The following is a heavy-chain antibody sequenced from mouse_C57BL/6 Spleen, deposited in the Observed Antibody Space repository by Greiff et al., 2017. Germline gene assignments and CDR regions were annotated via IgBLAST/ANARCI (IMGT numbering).Heavy chain of an antibody. V-gene: IGHV1-15*01. CDR2: IDPETGGT. J-gene: IGHJ3*01. CDR3: TRSAAGPS. Sequence: QVQLQQSGAELVRPGASVTLSCKASGYTFTDYEMHWVKQTPVHGLEWIGAIDPETGGTAYNQKFKGKAILTADKSSSTAYMELRSLTSEDSAVYYCTRSAAGPSWGQGTLVTVAA. CDR1: GYTFTDYE. D-gene: IGHD6-1*01.